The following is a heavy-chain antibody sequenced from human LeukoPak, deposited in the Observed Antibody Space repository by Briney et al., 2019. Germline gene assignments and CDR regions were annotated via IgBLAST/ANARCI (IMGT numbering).Heavy chain of an antibody. D-gene: IGHD3-22*01. V-gene: IGHV3-15*01. Sequence: PGGSLRLSCAASVFTFSNAWMTWVRQAPGKGLEWVGRIKSKTDAEITDYAAPVKGRFTISRDDSENTLYLQMNSLKTEDTAVYYCLWDDNSGYSFDYWGQGVLVTVSS. CDR1: VFTFSNAW. CDR2: IKSKTDAEIT. CDR3: LWDDNSGYSFDY. J-gene: IGHJ4*02.